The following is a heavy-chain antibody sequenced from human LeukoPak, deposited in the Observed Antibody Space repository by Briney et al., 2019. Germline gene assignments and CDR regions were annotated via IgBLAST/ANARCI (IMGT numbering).Heavy chain of an antibody. CDR1: GYTFTDYG. J-gene: IGHJ4*02. V-gene: IGHV1-18*01. CDR2: VSSYNGNT. D-gene: IGHD3-10*01. Sequence: ASVRVSSKTSGYTFTDYGVTWVRQAPGQGLEWMGWVSSYNGNTKYAQKVQGRATMTTDTSTSTAYLELRSLRSDDTAVYYCARGFGSGSYPFDHWGQGTLVTVSS. CDR3: ARGFGSGSYPFDH.